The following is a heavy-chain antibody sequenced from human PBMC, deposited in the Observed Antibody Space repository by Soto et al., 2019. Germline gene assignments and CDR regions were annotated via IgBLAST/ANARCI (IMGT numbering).Heavy chain of an antibody. D-gene: IGHD6-19*01. CDR3: AKDRGASGGWYQVDY. CDR1: GFTFSSYG. V-gene: IGHV3-30*18. J-gene: IGHJ4*02. CDR2: ISYDGSNK. Sequence: QVQLVESGGGVVQPGRSLRLSCAASGFTFSSYGMHWVRQAPGKGLEWVAVISYDGSNKYYADSVKGRFTISRDNSKNPLDLQMNSLRAEDPAVYYGAKDRGASGGWYQVDYWGKGTLVTDSS.